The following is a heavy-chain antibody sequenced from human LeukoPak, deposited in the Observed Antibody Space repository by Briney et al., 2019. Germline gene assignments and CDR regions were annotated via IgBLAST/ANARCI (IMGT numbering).Heavy chain of an antibody. CDR3: ARFSGGAAAGTAWFDP. Sequence: GGSLRLSCAASGFTFSSYAMSWVRQAPGKGLEWVSVIYSGGSTYYADSVKGRFTISRDNSKNTLYLQMNSLRAEDTAVYYCARFSGGAAAGTAWFDPWGQGTLVTVSS. V-gene: IGHV3-53*01. CDR2: IYSGGST. D-gene: IGHD6-13*01. CDR1: GFTFSSYA. J-gene: IGHJ5*02.